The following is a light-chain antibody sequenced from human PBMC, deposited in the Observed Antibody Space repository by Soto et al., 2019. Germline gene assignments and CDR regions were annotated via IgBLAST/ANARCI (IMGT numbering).Light chain of an antibody. J-gene: IGKJ1*01. CDR1: QSLENSDGNTF. CDR2: KVS. Sequence: DVVMTQSPLSLPVTLGQPASISCRSSQSLENSDGNTFLNWFQQRPGQSPRRLIYKVSNRDSGVPDRFSGSGSGTDYTLKISRVEAEDVGVYYCMQCTHRPWTFGQGTKVEIK. CDR3: MQCTHRPWT. V-gene: IGKV2-30*01.